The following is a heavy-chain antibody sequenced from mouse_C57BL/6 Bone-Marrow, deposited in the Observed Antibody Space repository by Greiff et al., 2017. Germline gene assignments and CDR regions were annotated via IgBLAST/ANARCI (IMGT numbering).Heavy chain of an antibody. CDR2: INPSNGGT. J-gene: IGHJ2*01. CDR1: GYTFTSYW. Sequence: QVHVKQPGTELVKPGASVKLSCKASGYTFTSYWMHWVKQRPGQGLEWIGNINPSNGGTNYNETFKSKATLTVDKSSSTAYMQLSSLTSEDSAVYDCAREDYGSRADYWGQGTTLTVSS. CDR3: AREDYGSRADY. D-gene: IGHD1-1*01. V-gene: IGHV1-53*01.